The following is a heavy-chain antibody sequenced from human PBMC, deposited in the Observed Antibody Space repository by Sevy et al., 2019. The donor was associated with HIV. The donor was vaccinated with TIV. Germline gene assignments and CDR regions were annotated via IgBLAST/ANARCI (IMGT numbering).Heavy chain of an antibody. CDR1: GFTFSSYW. Sequence: GGSLRLSCAASGFTFSSYWMSWVRQAPGKGLEWVGRIRNKANSYTTEYAVSVKGRFTISRDDSKNSLYLQMNSLKTEDTAVYYCIRDRVYSSFSNYYYYGMDVWGQGTTVTVSS. V-gene: IGHV3-72*01. D-gene: IGHD2-15*01. CDR2: IRNKANSYTT. J-gene: IGHJ6*02. CDR3: IRDRVYSSFSNYYYYGMDV.